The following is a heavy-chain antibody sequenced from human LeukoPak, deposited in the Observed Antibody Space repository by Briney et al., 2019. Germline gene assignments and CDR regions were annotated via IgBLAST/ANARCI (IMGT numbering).Heavy chain of an antibody. V-gene: IGHV1-69*01. CDR1: GGTFSSYA. D-gene: IGHD2-8*02. CDR3: AKFKGAIGFHTGGEAFDI. CDR2: IIPIFGTA. J-gene: IGHJ3*02. Sequence: ASVKVSCKASGGTFSSYAISWVRQAPGQGLEWMGGIIPIFGTANYTQKFQGRVTITADESTSTAYMELSSLRTEDTAVYYCAKFKGAIGFHTGGEAFDIWGQGTMVTVSS.